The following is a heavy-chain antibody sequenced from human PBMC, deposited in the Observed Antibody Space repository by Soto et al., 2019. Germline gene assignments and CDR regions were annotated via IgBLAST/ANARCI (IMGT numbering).Heavy chain of an antibody. CDR2: ISSGANT. CDR1: GFTFSSYA. J-gene: IGHJ6*02. CDR3: AKASATVKSDGMDV. V-gene: IGHV3-23*01. Sequence: EVQLLESGGGLVQPGGSLRLSCAASGFTFSSYAMSWVRQAPGKGLECVSSISSGANTYYTDSVRGHFTISRDNSKNSLYLQMSSLRADDTAIYYCAKASATVKSDGMDVWGQGTTVTVSS.